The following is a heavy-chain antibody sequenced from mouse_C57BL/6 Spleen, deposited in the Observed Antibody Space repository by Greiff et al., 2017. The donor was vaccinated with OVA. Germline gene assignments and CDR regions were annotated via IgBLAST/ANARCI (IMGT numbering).Heavy chain of an antibody. CDR3: ARPYGYDRDYAMDY. CDR1: GYTFTSYG. V-gene: IGHV1-81*01. Sequence: QVQLQQSGAELARPGASVKLSCKASGYTFTSYGISWVKQRTGQGLEWIGEIYPRSGNTYYNEKFKGKATLTADKSSSTAYMELRSLTSEDSAVYFCARPYGYDRDYAMDYWGQGTSVTVSS. J-gene: IGHJ4*01. D-gene: IGHD2-2*01. CDR2: IYPRSGNT.